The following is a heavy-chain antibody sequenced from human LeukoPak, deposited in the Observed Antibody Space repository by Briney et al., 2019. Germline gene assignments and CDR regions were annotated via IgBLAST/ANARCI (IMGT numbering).Heavy chain of an antibody. V-gene: IGHV4-34*01. CDR2: INDSGST. Sequence: GSLRLSCATSGFTFSNYWMSWVRQSPGKGLEWIGEINDSGSTNYNPSLKSRVTISVDTSKNQFSLKLTSVTAADTAVYYCARWRWRLLWNWFAPWGQGTLVTVSS. CDR3: ARWRWRLLWNWFAP. J-gene: IGHJ5*02. D-gene: IGHD2-21*02. CDR1: GFTFSNYW.